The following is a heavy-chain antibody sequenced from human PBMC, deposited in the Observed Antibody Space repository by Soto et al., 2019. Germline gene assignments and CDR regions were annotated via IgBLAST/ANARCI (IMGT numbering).Heavy chain of an antibody. V-gene: IGHV4-34*01. Sequence: QVQLQQWGAGLLKPSETLSLTCAVYGGYLSGYFWSWIRQPPGKGLEWIGEVDHIGNTNYSPSLKSRVTISVDTSRNQFSLKLTSVTAADTAVYYCARGTHAAWEVLYLWGQGTLVTVST. CDR2: VDHIGNT. J-gene: IGHJ5*02. CDR3: ARGTHAAWEVLYL. D-gene: IGHD1-26*01. CDR1: GGYLSGYF.